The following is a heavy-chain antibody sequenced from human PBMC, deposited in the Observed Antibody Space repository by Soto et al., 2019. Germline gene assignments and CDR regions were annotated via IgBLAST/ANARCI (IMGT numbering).Heavy chain of an antibody. V-gene: IGHV4-59*08. CDR1: GGSISSYY. D-gene: IGHD3-22*01. J-gene: IGHJ4*02. CDR3: ARSDYYYNGVYHPYCFDY. Sequence: PSETLSLTCTVSGGSISSYYWSWIRQPPGKGPEWIGYISYSGNTNYNPSLKSRVTMSVDTSKNQFSLRLSSVTAADTAVYFCARSDYYYNGVYHPYCFDYWGQGTLVTVSS. CDR2: ISYSGNT.